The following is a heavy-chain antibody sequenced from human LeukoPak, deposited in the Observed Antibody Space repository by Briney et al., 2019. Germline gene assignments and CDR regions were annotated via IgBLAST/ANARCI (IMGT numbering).Heavy chain of an antibody. D-gene: IGHD3-22*01. CDR1: LDLNNTGGYF. J-gene: IGHJ4*02. V-gene: IGHV4-31*03. CDR2: IYNTYST. CDR3: YRETLKSSGYYPYYFDY. Sequence: PSHTQSLTCTVSLDLNNTGGYFWNRIRQHPGKGLEWIGYIYNTYSTYYNPSLKSRVTISVDTSKNQSSLKLSSVTAGAKDVYVCYRETLKSSGYYPYYFDYWGQGILVTVSS.